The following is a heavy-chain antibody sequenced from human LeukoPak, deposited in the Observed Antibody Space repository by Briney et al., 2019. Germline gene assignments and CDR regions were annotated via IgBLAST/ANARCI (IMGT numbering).Heavy chain of an antibody. CDR2: IIPIFGTA. Sequence: ASVKVSCKASGYTFNTYGISWVRQAPGQGLEWMGGIIPIFGTANYAQKFQGRVTITADKSTSTAYMELSSLRSEDTAVYYCARGVYSYGREYNWFDPWGQGTLVTVSS. V-gene: IGHV1-69*06. CDR3: ARGVYSYGREYNWFDP. D-gene: IGHD5-18*01. CDR1: GYTFNTYG. J-gene: IGHJ5*02.